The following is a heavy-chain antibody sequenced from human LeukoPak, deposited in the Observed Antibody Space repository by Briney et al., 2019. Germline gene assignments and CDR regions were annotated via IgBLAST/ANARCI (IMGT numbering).Heavy chain of an antibody. V-gene: IGHV5-51*01. CDR1: GYSVTIYW. Sequence: GESLKISCKCSGYSVTIYWIGWVRQMPGKGLEWMGIIYPGDSDTRYSPSFQGQVTISADESISTAYLQWSSLKASDTAMYYCARPLSYDILTGAFDPWGQGTLVTVSS. D-gene: IGHD3-9*01. CDR2: IYPGDSDT. CDR3: ARPLSYDILTGAFDP. J-gene: IGHJ5*02.